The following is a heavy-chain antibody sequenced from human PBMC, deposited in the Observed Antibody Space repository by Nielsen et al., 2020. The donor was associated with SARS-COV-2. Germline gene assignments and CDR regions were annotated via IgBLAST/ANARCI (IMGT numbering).Heavy chain of an antibody. Sequence: VRQAPGKGLLWVSRFNSDGSDIHYADSVKGRFTVSRDDAKNTLYLQMNSLRVEDTAVYYCVRGVCGGDCYSDWFDPWGQGTLVTVSS. CDR3: VRGVCGGDCYSDWFDP. V-gene: IGHV3-74*01. D-gene: IGHD2-21*02. J-gene: IGHJ5*02. CDR2: FNSDGSDI.